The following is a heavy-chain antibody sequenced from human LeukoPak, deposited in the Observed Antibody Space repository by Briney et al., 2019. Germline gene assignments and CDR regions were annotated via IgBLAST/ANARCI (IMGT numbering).Heavy chain of an antibody. CDR2: IYSGGRT. CDR1: GFIFSSYG. V-gene: IGHV3-66*01. J-gene: IGHJ4*02. D-gene: IGHD7-27*01. CDR3: ARTVWGYFDY. Sequence: PGGSLRLSCAASGFIFSSYGMHWVRQAPGKGLEWVSVIYSGGRTYYADSVKGRFTISRDNSKNTLYLQMNSLRAEDTAVYYCARTVWGYFDYWGQGTLVTVSS.